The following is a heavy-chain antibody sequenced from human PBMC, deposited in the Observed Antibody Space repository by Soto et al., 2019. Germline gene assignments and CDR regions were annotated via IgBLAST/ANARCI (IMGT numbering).Heavy chain of an antibody. CDR1: GFTFSSYA. Sequence: GGSLRLSCAASGFTFSSYAMHWVRQAPGKGLEWVAVISYDGSNKYYADSVKGRFTISRDNSKNTLYLQMNSLRAEDTAVYYCARDHLKGSYFALVTFSFDPWGQGTLVTVSS. V-gene: IGHV3-30-3*01. CDR2: ISYDGSNK. J-gene: IGHJ5*02. D-gene: IGHD1-26*01. CDR3: ARDHLKGSYFALVTFSFDP.